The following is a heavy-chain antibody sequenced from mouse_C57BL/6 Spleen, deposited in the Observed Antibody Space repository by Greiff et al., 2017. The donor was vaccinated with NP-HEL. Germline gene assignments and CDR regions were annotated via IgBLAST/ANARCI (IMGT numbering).Heavy chain of an antibody. CDR1: GYTFTDYN. J-gene: IGHJ4*01. D-gene: IGHD1-1*01. V-gene: IGHV1-18*01. CDR2: INPNNGGT. CDR3: ARSGTTVVPLGAMDY. Sequence: EVQLQQSGPELVKPGASVKIPCKASGYTFTDYNMDWVKQSHGKSLEWIGDINPNNGGTIYNQKFKGKATLTVDKSSSTAYMELRSLTSEDTAVYYCARSGTTVVPLGAMDYWGQGTSVTVSS.